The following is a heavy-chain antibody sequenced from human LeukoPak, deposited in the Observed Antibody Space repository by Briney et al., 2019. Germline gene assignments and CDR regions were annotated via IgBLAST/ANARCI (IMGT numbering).Heavy chain of an antibody. Sequence: GGSLRLSCAASGFTFSSYAMSWVRQAPGKGLEWVSAISGSGGSTYYADSVKGRFTISRDNSKNTLYLQMNSLRAEDTAVYYCAKDRPYCSSTSCYREYYFDYWGQGTLATVSS. D-gene: IGHD2-2*01. CDR3: AKDRPYCSSTSCYREYYFDY. J-gene: IGHJ4*02. CDR2: ISGSGGST. CDR1: GFTFSSYA. V-gene: IGHV3-23*01.